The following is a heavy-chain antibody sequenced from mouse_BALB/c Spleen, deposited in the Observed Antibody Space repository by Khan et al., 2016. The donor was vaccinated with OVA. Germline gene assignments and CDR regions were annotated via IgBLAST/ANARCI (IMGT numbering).Heavy chain of an antibody. Sequence: VQLQESGPELVKPGASVKMSCKASGYTFTDFLISWVKQRKGQGIEWIGEIYTGSGYTYYNEKFKGKATLTSDKSSNTAYMQLSNLTSEDSAVYFFARAGYGGFAVWGQGTLVTVSA. D-gene: IGHD3-2*02. V-gene: IGHV1-81*01. J-gene: IGHJ3*01. CDR2: IYTGSGYT. CDR1: GYTFTDFL. CDR3: ARAGYGGFAV.